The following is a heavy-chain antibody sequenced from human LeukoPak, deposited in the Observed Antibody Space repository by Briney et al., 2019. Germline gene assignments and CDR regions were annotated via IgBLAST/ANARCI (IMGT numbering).Heavy chain of an antibody. Sequence: KSSETLSLTCTVSGASISTYYWSWIRQPPGKGLEWIGDIHYSGSTNYNPSLKSRVTISVDTSKNQLSLKLSSVTAADTAVYYCARFYDRSGPHFDYWGQGTLVTVSS. J-gene: IGHJ4*02. V-gene: IGHV4-59*01. D-gene: IGHD3-22*01. CDR2: IHYSGST. CDR1: GASISTYY. CDR3: ARFYDRSGPHFDY.